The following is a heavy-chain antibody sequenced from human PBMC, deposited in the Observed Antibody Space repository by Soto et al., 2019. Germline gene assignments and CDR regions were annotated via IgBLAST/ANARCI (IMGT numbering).Heavy chain of an antibody. CDR3: VRDGNCITTSSYGNWVAP. CDR1: GFTFSTYW. J-gene: IGHJ5*02. CDR2: INSDASHT. V-gene: IGHV3-74*01. Sequence: EVQLVESGGGLVQPGGSLRLSCAASGFTFSTYWMHWIRQVPGKGLEWVSSINSDASHTYYADSVKGRFTISRDNAKNNLHFKMNSLRAEDTAVYYFVRDGNCITTSSYGNWVAPWGQGTRVTVSS. D-gene: IGHD2-2*01.